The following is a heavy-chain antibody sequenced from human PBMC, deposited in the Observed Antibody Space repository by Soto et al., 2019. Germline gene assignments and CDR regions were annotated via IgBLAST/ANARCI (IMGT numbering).Heavy chain of an antibody. V-gene: IGHV1-8*02. J-gene: IGHJ6*02. CDR3: GRGPSPRAPAGGTPYYFAMDV. D-gene: IGHD6-13*01. CDR1: GYDFTAYD. Sequence: ASVKVSCKASGYDFTAYDINWVRQASGQGLEWMGWMNPINGATGFAQRFQGRVSMIRNTATDTAYLDLTGLRSDDTAVYYCGRGPSPRAPAGGTPYYFAMDVWGQGTTVTV. CDR2: MNPINGAT.